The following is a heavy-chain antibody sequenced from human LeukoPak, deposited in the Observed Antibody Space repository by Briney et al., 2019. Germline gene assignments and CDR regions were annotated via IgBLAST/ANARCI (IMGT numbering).Heavy chain of an antibody. CDR2: ILYDGSNK. V-gene: IGHV3-30-3*01. CDR3: ARAMVEMATIPWV. Sequence: GRSLRLSCAASGFTFSSYAMHWVRQAPGKGLEWVAVILYDGSNKYYADSVKGRFTISRDNSKNTLYLQMNSLRAEDTAVYYCARAMVEMATIPWVWGQGTLVTVSS. D-gene: IGHD5-24*01. CDR1: GFTFSSYA. J-gene: IGHJ4*02.